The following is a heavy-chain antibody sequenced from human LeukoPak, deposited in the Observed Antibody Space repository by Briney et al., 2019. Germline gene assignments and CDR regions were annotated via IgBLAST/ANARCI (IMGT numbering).Heavy chain of an antibody. CDR1: GGSISSYY. V-gene: IGHV4-59*01. Sequence: PSETLSLTCTVSGGSISSYYWSWIRQPPGKGLEWIGHIYYSGSTNYNPSLKSRVTISVDTSKNQFSLKLSSVTAADTAVYYCARSSPRDFWSGYSVPYYYYYGMDVWGQGTTVTVSS. D-gene: IGHD3-3*01. J-gene: IGHJ6*02. CDR3: ARSSPRDFWSGYSVPYYYYYGMDV. CDR2: IYYSGST.